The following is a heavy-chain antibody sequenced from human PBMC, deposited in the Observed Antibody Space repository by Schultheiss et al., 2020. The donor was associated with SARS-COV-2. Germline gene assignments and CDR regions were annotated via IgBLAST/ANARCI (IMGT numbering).Heavy chain of an antibody. CDR2: ISGSGGST. CDR1: GFTFSNYA. J-gene: IGHJ3*02. CDR3: ASCSGGSCYGDDAFDI. V-gene: IGHV3-23*01. D-gene: IGHD2-15*01. Sequence: GGSLRLSCAASGFTFSNYAMSWVRQAPGKGLEWVSAISGSGGSTYYADSVKGRFTISRDNAKNSLYLQMNSLRAEDTAVYYCASCSGGSCYGDDAFDIWGQGTMVTVSS.